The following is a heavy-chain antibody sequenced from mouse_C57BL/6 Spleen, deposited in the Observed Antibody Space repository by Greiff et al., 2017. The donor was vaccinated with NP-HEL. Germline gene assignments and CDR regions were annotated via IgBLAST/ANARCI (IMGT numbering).Heavy chain of an antibody. CDR3: TTPITTVVAPGFAY. CDR2: IDPENGDT. CDR1: GFTFKDYY. D-gene: IGHD1-1*01. Sequence: VQLQQSGAELVRPGASVKLSCTASGFTFKDYYMHWVKQRPEQGLEWIGWIDPENGDTEYASKFQGKATITADTSSNTAYLQLSSLTSEDTAVYYCTTPITTVVAPGFAYWGQGTLVTVSA. V-gene: IGHV14-4*01. J-gene: IGHJ3*01.